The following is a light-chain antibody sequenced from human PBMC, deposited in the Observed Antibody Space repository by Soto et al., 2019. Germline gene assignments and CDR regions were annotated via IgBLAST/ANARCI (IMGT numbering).Light chain of an antibody. J-gene: IGKJ5*01. CDR2: DAS. CDR3: QQYNIYPT. CDR1: QSISSW. V-gene: IGKV1-5*01. Sequence: DIQMTQSPSTLSASVGDRVTITCRASQSISSWLAWYQQKPGKAPNLLIYDASSLESGVPSRFSGSGSGTEFTLTISSLQPEDFATYYCQQYNIYPTFGQGTRLEIK.